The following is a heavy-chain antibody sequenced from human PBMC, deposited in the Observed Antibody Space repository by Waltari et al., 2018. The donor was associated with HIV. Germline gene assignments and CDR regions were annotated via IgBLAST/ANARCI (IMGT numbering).Heavy chain of an antibody. J-gene: IGHJ4*02. V-gene: IGHV4-30-4*08. Sequence: QVQLQESGPGLVKPSQTLSLTCSVSGDSLNRGDYYWTWIRQSPGKGLEWLGYIYYSGSSYYNPSLRSRVTISVDRSRNQFSLKLTSVTAADTAVYDCARSDGSRSFCVDFWGLGTLVTVSS. CDR2: IYYSGSS. CDR1: GDSLNRGDYY. CDR3: ARSDGSRSFCVDF. D-gene: IGHD3-10*01.